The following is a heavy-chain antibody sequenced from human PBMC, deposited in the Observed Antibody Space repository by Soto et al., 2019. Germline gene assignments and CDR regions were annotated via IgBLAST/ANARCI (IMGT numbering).Heavy chain of an antibody. J-gene: IGHJ3*02. CDR3: AIRFLEWLSHHSFDI. CDR2: ISNGAGST. CDR1: GFAFSNHA. Sequence: GGSLRLSCAASGFAFSNHAMSWVRQAPGKGLEWVSSISNGAGSTYYADSVKGRFSISRDNSKNTLYLQMDRLRAEDTAVYYCAIRFLEWLSHHSFDIWGQGTMVTVSS. V-gene: IGHV3-23*01. D-gene: IGHD3-3*01.